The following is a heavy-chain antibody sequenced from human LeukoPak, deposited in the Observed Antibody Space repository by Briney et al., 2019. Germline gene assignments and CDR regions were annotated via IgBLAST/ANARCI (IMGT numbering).Heavy chain of an antibody. CDR2: ISGDGGSR. V-gene: IGHV3-43*02. Sequence: PGGSLRLSCAASGFSFDDYAIHWVRQAPGKGLEWVSLISGDGGSRYYADSVKGRFTISRDNNRSSLYLLMNSLGSEDTALYYCAKEKWSGSPFDYWGQGTLVTVSS. D-gene: IGHD1-26*01. CDR3: AKEKWSGSPFDY. J-gene: IGHJ4*02. CDR1: GFSFDDYA.